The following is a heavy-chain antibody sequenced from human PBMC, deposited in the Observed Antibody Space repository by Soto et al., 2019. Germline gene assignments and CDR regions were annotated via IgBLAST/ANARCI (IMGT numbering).Heavy chain of an antibody. CDR3: ARVVGALRFLEWLSTSYYGMDV. V-gene: IGHV3-21*01. Sequence: GGSLRLSFAASGFTFSSYRMNWVRQAPGKGLEWVSSISSSSSYIYYADSVKGRFTISRDNAKNSLYLQMNSLRAEDTAVYYCARVVGALRFLEWLSTSYYGMDVWGQGTTVTVSS. D-gene: IGHD3-3*01. J-gene: IGHJ6*02. CDR1: GFTFSSYR. CDR2: ISSSSSYI.